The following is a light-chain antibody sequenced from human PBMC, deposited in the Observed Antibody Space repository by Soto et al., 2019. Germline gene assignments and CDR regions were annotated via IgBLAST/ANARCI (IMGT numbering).Light chain of an antibody. CDR1: SSDVGGYNY. V-gene: IGLV2-14*01. Sequence: QPASVSGSPGQSITISCTGTSSDVGGYNYVSWYQQHPGKAPKLMIYEVSNRPSGVSHRCSGSKSGNTSSLTISGLQAEDEADYYCSSYTSISTVFGGGTKLTVL. CDR3: SSYTSISTV. CDR2: EVS. J-gene: IGLJ2*01.